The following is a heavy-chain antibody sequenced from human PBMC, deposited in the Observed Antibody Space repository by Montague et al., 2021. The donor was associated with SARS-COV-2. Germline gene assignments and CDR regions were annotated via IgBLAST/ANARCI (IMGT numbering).Heavy chain of an antibody. Sequence: SETLSLTCVVSGDSISGHYWTWIRQPPGKGLEWIGYVSFSGSPNYNPSLKSRVTISADTSKKQFSLKLTSVTAADTAMYYCAKPRGVEGATRLAFDTWGQGTMVIVSS. CDR1: GDSISGHY. D-gene: IGHD2-15*01. CDR3: AKPRGVEGATRLAFDT. J-gene: IGHJ3*02. CDR2: VSFSGSP. V-gene: IGHV4-59*08.